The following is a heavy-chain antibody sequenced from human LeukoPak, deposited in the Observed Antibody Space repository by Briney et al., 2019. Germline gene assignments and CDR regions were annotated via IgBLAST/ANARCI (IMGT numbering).Heavy chain of an antibody. J-gene: IGHJ4*02. D-gene: IGHD3-10*01. V-gene: IGHV3-53*01. Sequence: GGSLRLSCAASGFTVSSNYMSWVRQAPGKGLEWVSVIYSGGSTYYADSVKGRFTISRDNSKNTLYLQMNSLRAEDTAVYYCARGTRSLAFSFDYWGQGTLVTVSS. CDR1: GFTVSSNY. CDR3: ARGTRSLAFSFDY. CDR2: IYSGGST.